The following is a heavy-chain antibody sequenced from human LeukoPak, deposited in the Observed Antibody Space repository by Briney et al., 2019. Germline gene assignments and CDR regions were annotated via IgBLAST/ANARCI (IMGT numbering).Heavy chain of an antibody. Sequence: PSETLSLTCTVSGGSISGYYWRWMRQPDGKGVEWIGRIYTSGSTNYNPSIKSRVTMSVDTSKNQFSLKLSSVTAADTAVYYCARDPEYYYDSSGHIGAFDIWGQGTMVTVSS. D-gene: IGHD3-22*01. J-gene: IGHJ3*02. CDR1: GGSISGYY. CDR2: IYTSGST. V-gene: IGHV4-4*07. CDR3: ARDPEYYYDSSGHIGAFDI.